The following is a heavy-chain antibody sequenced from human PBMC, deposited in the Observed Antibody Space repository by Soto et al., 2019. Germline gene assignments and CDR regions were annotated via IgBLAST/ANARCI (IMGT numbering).Heavy chain of an antibody. Sequence: PSETLSLTCTVSGGSISSSSYYWGWIRQPPGKGLEWIGSIYYSGSTYYNPSLKSRVTISVDTSKNQFSLKLSSVTAADTAVYYCARHVQMGSSSWKNAPNIFFKSQIRYFDYWGQGTLVTVSS. CDR1: GGSISSSSYY. V-gene: IGHV4-39*01. J-gene: IGHJ4*02. CDR2: IYYSGST. D-gene: IGHD6-13*01. CDR3: ARHVQMGSSSWKNAPNIFFKSQIRYFDY.